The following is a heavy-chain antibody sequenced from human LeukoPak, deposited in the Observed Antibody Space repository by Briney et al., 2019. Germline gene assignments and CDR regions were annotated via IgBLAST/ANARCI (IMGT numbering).Heavy chain of an antibody. V-gene: IGHV3-23*01. J-gene: IGHJ6*02. Sequence: GGSLRLSCAASGFTLTSHAMTWVRQAPGKGLEWVSAISASGGSTYYADSVKGRFTISRHNSKSTLYLQMNSLRAEDTAVYYCANLPLPAVVGYYYYGFDVWGQGTTVTVSS. CDR1: GFTLTSHA. D-gene: IGHD2-2*01. CDR3: ANLPLPAVVGYYYYGFDV. CDR2: ISASGGST.